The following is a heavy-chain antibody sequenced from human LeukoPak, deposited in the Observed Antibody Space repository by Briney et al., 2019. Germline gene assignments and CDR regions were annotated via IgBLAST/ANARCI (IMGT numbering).Heavy chain of an antibody. D-gene: IGHD2-15*01. CDR1: GFSLTPRGVG. CDR2: IYWNDDK. V-gene: IGHV2-5*01. Sequence: SGPTLVKPTQTLTVACTFSGFSLTPRGVGVGWYRLPPGKALERLALIYWNDDKHYSPSLRSRLTVTKDTSKNQVVLTMTSMDPVDTATYFCAHSTPSCSGGTCYQNWFDPWGQGTLVTVSS. CDR3: AHSTPSCSGGTCYQNWFDP. J-gene: IGHJ5*02.